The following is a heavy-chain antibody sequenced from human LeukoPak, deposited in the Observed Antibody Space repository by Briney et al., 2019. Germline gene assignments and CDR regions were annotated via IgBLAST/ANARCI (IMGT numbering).Heavy chain of an antibody. D-gene: IGHD3-10*01. CDR2: ISGGGDTT. J-gene: IGHJ4*02. CDR1: GFIFTNYA. Sequence: GGSLRLSCAASGFIFTNYAMKWVRQPPGKGLELVSTISGGGDTTYYANSVKGRFTISRENSKNTVYLQMNSLRAEDTAVYYCARDRLWFGESHYWGQGTLVTVSS. V-gene: IGHV3-23*01. CDR3: ARDRLWFGESHY.